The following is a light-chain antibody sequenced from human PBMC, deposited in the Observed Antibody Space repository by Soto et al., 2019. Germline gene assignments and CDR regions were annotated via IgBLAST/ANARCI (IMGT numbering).Light chain of an antibody. V-gene: IGLV2-14*01. CDR1: SSDVGFYNY. CDR2: EVT. Sequence: ALTQPASVSGSPGQSIAISCTGSSSDVGFYNYISWYQQHPGKVPKLIIYEVTNRPSGVSNRFSGSKSGNTASLTISGLQAEDEADYYCCSYTTSSTRVFGTGTRSPS. CDR3: CSYTTSSTRV. J-gene: IGLJ1*01.